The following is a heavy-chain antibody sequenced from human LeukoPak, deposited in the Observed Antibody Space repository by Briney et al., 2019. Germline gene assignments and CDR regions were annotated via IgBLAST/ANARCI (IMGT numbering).Heavy chain of an antibody. J-gene: IGHJ4*02. V-gene: IGHV3-48*02. CDR2: ISSISSTI. CDR1: GFTFSSYS. Sequence: TGGSLRLSCAASGFTFSSYSMNWVRQAPGKGLEWVTYISSISSTIYYADSLKGRYTISRDNAKNTLYLHMKSLRDAYTAVYYCARGIVGYYFVYWGGGTLVSVSS. D-gene: IGHD1-26*01. CDR3: ARGIVGYYFVY.